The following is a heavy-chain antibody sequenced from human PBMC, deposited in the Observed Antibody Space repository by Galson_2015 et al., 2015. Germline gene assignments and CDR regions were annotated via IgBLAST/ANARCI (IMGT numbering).Heavy chain of an antibody. D-gene: IGHD2-15*01. J-gene: IGHJ6*02. V-gene: IGHV3-11*01. CDR2: ISSSGSSI. CDR3: ARAAYTIDYYGMDV. CDR1: GFTFSDYY. Sequence: SLRLSCAASGFTFSDYYMSWIRQAPGKGLEWVSYISSSGSSIYYADSVKGRFTISRDNAKNSLYLQMNSLRAEDTAVYYCARAAYTIDYYGMDVWGQGTTVTVSS.